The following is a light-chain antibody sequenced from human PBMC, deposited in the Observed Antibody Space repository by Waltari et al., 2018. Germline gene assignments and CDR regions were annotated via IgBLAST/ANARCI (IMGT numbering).Light chain of an antibody. Sequence: DIQMTQSPSALSASVGDRVTITCRASQSTTTWLAWYQQKPGKAPNLLIYRASTLKSGVPSRFSASGSGTEFTLTISGLQPDDVATYYCQQSYRYPATFGQGTKLEI. J-gene: IGKJ2*01. CDR3: QQSYRYPAT. V-gene: IGKV1-5*03. CDR1: QSTTTW. CDR2: RAS.